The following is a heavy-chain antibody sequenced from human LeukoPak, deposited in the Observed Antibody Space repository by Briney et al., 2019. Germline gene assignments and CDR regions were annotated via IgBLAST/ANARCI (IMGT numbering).Heavy chain of an antibody. J-gene: IGHJ4*02. V-gene: IGHV3-48*03. D-gene: IGHD1-26*01. CDR3: ARQDPELAY. CDR1: GFAFSSYE. CDR2: ITSGASTI. Sequence: GGSLRLSCAASGFAFSSYEMNWVRQAPGKGLEWVSYITSGASTIYYADSVKGRFTISRDNAKNSLYLQMNSLRVEDTAVYYCARQDPELAYWGQGTLVTVSS.